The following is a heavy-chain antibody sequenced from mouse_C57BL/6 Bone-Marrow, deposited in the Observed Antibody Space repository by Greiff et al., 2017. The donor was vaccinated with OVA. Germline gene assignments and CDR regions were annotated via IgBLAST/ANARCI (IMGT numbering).Heavy chain of an antibody. D-gene: IGHD3-2*02. CDR2: IYPGSGSS. CDR3: ARTSGYDPCAY. Sequence: VQLQQPGAELVKPGASVKMSCKASGYTFTSYWITWVKQRPGQGLEWIGDIYPGSGSSNYNEKFKSKATLTVDTSSSTAYRQLSTLTSEDAAVDYCARTSGYDPCAYWGQGTLVTVSA. J-gene: IGHJ3*01. V-gene: IGHV1-55*01. CDR1: GYTFTSYW.